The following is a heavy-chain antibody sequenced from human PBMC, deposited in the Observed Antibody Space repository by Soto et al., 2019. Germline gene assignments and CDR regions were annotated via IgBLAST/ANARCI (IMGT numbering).Heavy chain of an antibody. CDR1: GFTFSSYG. CDR2: ISYDGSNK. CDR3: AKDWGNYYYFDY. V-gene: IGHV3-30*18. J-gene: IGHJ4*02. D-gene: IGHD3-16*01. Sequence: GGSLRLSCAASGFTFSSYGMHWVRQAPGKGLEWVAVISYDGSNKYYADSVKGRFTISRDNAKNSLYLEIHSLRVEDTALFYCAKDWGNYYYFDYWGRGT.